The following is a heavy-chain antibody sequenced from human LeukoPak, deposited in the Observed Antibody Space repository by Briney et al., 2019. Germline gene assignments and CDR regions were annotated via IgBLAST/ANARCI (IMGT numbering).Heavy chain of an antibody. CDR1: GFTFSDYY. Sequence: GGSLRLSCAASGFTFSDYYMSWIRQAPGKGLEGVLYIGSSGSTIYYADSVKGRFTISRDNAKNSLYLQMNSLRAEDTAVYYCARISGYSSSWYYYYFDYWGQGTLVTVSS. D-gene: IGHD6-13*01. CDR2: IGSSGSTI. V-gene: IGHV3-11*01. CDR3: ARISGYSSSWYYYYFDY. J-gene: IGHJ4*02.